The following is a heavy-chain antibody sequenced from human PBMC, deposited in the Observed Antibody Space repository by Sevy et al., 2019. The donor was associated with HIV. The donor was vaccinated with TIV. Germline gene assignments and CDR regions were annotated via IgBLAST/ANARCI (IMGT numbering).Heavy chain of an antibody. CDR3: ARGVGGDWSSTSCHVDY. Sequence: SETLSLTCAVSGGSISSNNWWNWVRQTPGKGLEWVGEIYNSGGTNRNPAIKSRVTISVDKSKNQFSLKLSSVTAADTAVYYCARGVGGDWSSTSCHVDYWGQGTLVTVSS. D-gene: IGHD2-2*03. V-gene: IGHV4-4*02. CDR1: GGSISSNNW. J-gene: IGHJ4*02. CDR2: IYNSGGT.